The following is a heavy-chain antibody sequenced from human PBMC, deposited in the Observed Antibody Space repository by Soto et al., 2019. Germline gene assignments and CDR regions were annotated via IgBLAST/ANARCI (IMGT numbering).Heavy chain of an antibody. J-gene: IGHJ4*02. CDR2: IYYSGTT. Sequence: SETLSLTCTVSGGSFSNYYWSWIRQPPGKGLDWIGYIYYSGTTSYNPSLKSRVTISVDRSKNQFSLKLSSVTAADTAVYYCASPHAGAHITAAVHWGQGTLVTVSS. CDR1: GGSFSNYY. CDR3: ASPHAGAHITAAVH. D-gene: IGHD6-13*01. V-gene: IGHV4-59*12.